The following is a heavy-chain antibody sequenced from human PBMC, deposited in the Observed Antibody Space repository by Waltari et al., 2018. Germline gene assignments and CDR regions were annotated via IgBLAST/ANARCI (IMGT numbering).Heavy chain of an antibody. V-gene: IGHV1-2*02. CDR3: AKGQEHYYDNSGSFVS. J-gene: IGHJ5*01. Sequence: QVQLVQRGAEVKKPGASVKVSCKASGYTFTGYYIHWVRQASGQGLEWKGRSHPKRGGTNYAQKFQGRVTMTRDPASNTAYMELRRLRPDDTAVYYCAKGQEHYYDNSGSFVSWGQGTLVTVSS. CDR1: GYTFTGYY. D-gene: IGHD3-22*01. CDR2: SHPKRGGT.